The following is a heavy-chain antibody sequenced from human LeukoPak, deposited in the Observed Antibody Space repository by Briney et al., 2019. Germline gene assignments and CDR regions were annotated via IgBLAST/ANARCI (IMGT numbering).Heavy chain of an antibody. D-gene: IGHD6-13*01. J-gene: IGHJ5*02. CDR2: IYYSGST. V-gene: IGHV4-39*01. Sequence: ASETLSLTCTVSGGSISSSSYYWGWIRQPPGKGLEWIGSIYYSGSTYYNPSLKSRVTISVDTSNNQFSLKLSSVPAAETAVYYCARHVPGAAGILRWFDPWGQGTLVTVSS. CDR3: ARHVPGAAGILRWFDP. CDR1: GGSISSSSYY.